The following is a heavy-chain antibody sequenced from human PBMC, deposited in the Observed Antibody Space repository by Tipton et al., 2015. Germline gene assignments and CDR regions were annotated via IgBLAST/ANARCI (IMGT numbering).Heavy chain of an antibody. CDR3: ARARGRHGGLFDS. Sequence: TLSLTCSVSSGSISKYYWSWIRQPPGKELEWIGYIQYSGSTNYNPSLKSRVTISVDTSKTQFSLKMSSVTASDTAVYYCARARGRHGGLFDSWGQGILVTVSS. CDR2: IQYSGST. CDR1: SGSISKYY. D-gene: IGHD4-23*01. J-gene: IGHJ4*02. V-gene: IGHV4-59*01.